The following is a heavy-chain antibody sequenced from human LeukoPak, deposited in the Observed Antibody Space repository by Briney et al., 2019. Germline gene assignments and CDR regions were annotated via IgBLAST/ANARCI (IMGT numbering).Heavy chain of an antibody. CDR1: GGSISSDY. J-gene: IGHJ4*02. D-gene: IGHD7-27*01. CDR2: IYYSGTT. V-gene: IGHV4-59*01. CDR3: ARGANWGSPDY. Sequence: SETLSLTCTVSGGSISSDYWSWLRQSPGKGLEWIGYIYYSGTTSYNPSLKSRVTISLDMSKNQFSLKLSSVTAADTAVYYCARGANWGSPDYWGQGTLVTVSS.